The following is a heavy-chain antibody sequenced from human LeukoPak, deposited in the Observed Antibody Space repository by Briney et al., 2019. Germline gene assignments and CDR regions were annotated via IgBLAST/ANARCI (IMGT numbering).Heavy chain of an antibody. D-gene: IGHD4/OR15-4a*01. CDR1: GGTFSSYA. Sequence: SVKVSCKASGGTFSSYAISWVRQAPGQGLEWMGRIIPILGIANYALKFQGRVTITADKSTSTAYMELSSLRSEDTAVYYCAASVTPPADYPTTMVYWGQGTLVTVSS. J-gene: IGHJ4*02. CDR3: AASVTPPADYPTTMVY. V-gene: IGHV1-69*04. CDR2: IIPILGIA.